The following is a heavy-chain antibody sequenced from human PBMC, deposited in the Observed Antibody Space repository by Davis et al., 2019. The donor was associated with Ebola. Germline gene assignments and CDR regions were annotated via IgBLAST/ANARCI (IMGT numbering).Heavy chain of an antibody. D-gene: IGHD1-26*01. CDR2: ISGSGGST. CDR3: AKDTSNIWFDI. CDR1: GFTFSIYA. Sequence: GESLKISCAASGFTFSIYAMTWVRQAPGKGLEWVSAISGSGGSTYYADSVKGRFTISRDNSNNTLYLQMNGLRVEDTAIYYCAKDTSNIWFDIWGQGTMVTVSS. J-gene: IGHJ3*02. V-gene: IGHV3-23*01.